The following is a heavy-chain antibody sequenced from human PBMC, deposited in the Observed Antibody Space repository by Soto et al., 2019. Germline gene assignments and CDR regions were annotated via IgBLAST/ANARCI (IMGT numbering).Heavy chain of an antibody. CDR1: GYTFTSYA. Sequence: ASVKVSCKASGYTFTSYAMHWVRQAPGQRLEWMGWINAGNGNTKYSQKFQGRVTITRDTSASTAYMELSSLRSEDTAVYYCARASDPGYSSGWYWFDPWGQGTLVTVSS. V-gene: IGHV1-3*01. CDR2: INAGNGNT. CDR3: ARASDPGYSSGWYWFDP. J-gene: IGHJ5*02. D-gene: IGHD6-19*01.